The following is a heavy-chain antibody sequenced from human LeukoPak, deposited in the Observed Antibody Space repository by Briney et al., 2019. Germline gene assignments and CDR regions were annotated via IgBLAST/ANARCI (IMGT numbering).Heavy chain of an antibody. CDR1: GYTLTELS. CDR2: FDPEDGET. CDR3: ATALLGVVDYYFDY. J-gene: IGHJ4*02. Sequence: ASVKVSCKVSGYTLTELSMHWVRQAPGKGLEWMGGFDPEDGETIYAQKFQGRVTMTEDTPTDTAYMELSSLRSEDTAVYYYATALLGVVDYYFDYWGQGTLVTVSS. D-gene: IGHD3-3*01. V-gene: IGHV1-24*01.